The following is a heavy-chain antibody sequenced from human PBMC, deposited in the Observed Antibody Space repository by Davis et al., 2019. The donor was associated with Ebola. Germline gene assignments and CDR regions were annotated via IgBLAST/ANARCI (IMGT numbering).Heavy chain of an antibody. J-gene: IGHJ4*02. V-gene: IGHV4-30-4*01. CDR1: GGSISSYY. D-gene: IGHD2-2*01. CDR3: ARGSPDIVVVPAARLFDY. Sequence: SETLSLTCTVSGGSISSYYWSWIRQPPGKGLEWIGYIYYSGSTYYNPSLKSRVTISVDTSKNQFSLKLSSVTAADTAVYYCARGSPDIVVVPAARLFDYWGQGTLVTVSS. CDR2: IYYSGST.